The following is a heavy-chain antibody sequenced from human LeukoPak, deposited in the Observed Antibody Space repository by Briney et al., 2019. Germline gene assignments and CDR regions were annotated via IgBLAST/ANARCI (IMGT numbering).Heavy chain of an antibody. CDR3: ARGTTTSVAAQQSDP. Sequence: SETLSLTCAVYGGSFSGYYWSWIRQPPGKGLEWIGYIYYSGSTNYNPSLKSRVTISVDTSKNQFSLKLSSVTAADTAVYYCARGTTTSVAAQQSDPGGQGPWSPSPQ. CDR2: IYYSGST. CDR1: GGSFSGYY. J-gene: IGHJ5*02. V-gene: IGHV4-59*01. D-gene: IGHD6-19*01.